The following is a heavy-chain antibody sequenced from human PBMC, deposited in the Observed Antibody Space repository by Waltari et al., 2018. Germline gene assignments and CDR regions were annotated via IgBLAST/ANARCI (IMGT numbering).Heavy chain of an antibody. CDR1: GFIFNIYD. D-gene: IGHD6-13*01. J-gene: IGHJ6*02. CDR2: ISSSSTYI. CDR3: ARVFYSSMGNFGMDV. V-gene: IGHV3-21*01. Sequence: EVQLVESGGGLVKPGGSLRLSCAASGFIFNIYDMNWVRQAPGKGLEWVSSISSSSTYIYYADSGKGRVTISRDNAKNSLYLQMNSLRAEDTAVYYCARVFYSSMGNFGMDVWGQGTTVTVSS.